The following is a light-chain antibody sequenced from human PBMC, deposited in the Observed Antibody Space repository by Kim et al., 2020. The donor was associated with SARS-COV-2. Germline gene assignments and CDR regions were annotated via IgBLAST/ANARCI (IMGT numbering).Light chain of an antibody. J-gene: IGKJ2*01. Sequence: STCVGDILPHPYRASQNIHIYLNLYQQKPGKPPNPLIYATSTLESGVPSRFSGSRSGTTFSLTISSLRPEDFATYYCQQSYIAPYTFGQGTKLEF. CDR3: QQSYIAPYT. V-gene: IGKV1-39*01. CDR1: QNIHIY. CDR2: ATS.